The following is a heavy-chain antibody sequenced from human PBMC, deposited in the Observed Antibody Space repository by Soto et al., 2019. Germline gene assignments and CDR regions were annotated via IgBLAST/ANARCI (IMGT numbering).Heavy chain of an antibody. CDR3: ARVGDIVVLGPWFDP. Sequence: GASVQPSCKASGYTFTSYGISWVRQAPGQGHEWMGWISAYNGNTNYAQKLQGRVTMTTDTSTSTAYMELRSLRSDDTAVYYCARVGDIVVLGPWFDPSGQGTLVRVSS. J-gene: IGHJ5*02. V-gene: IGHV1-18*04. CDR2: ISAYNGNT. CDR1: GYTFTSYG. D-gene: IGHD2-2*01.